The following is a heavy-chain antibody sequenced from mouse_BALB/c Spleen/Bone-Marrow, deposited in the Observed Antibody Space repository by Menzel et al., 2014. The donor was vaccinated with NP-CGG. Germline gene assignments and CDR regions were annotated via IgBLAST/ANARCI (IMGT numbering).Heavy chain of an antibody. CDR2: IDPANGNT. D-gene: IGHD6-5*01. J-gene: IGHJ3*01. CDR1: GFNIKDPY. Sequence: EVKVEESGAELVKPGASVKLSCTASGFNIKDPYMHWVKQRPEQGLEWIGRIDPANGNTKYDPKFQGKATITADTSSNTASLQHSSLTSEDTAVYYGAPYSSGGCFTYGGQGTRVTVSA. V-gene: IGHV14-3*02. CDR3: APYSSGGCFTY.